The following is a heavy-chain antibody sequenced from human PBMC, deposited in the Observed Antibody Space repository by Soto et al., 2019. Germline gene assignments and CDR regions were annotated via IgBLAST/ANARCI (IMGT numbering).Heavy chain of an antibody. J-gene: IGHJ4*02. CDR3: AREGSYYDILPAFYEY. Sequence: ASVKVSCKASGYTFPAYGVSWVRQAPGQGLEWMGWISPYNGNTKYAQKFQGRVTLTTDTSTTTAYMEVRSLRSDDTAVYYCAREGSYYDILPAFYEYWGQGSLVTVSS. CDR2: ISPYNGNT. D-gene: IGHD3-9*01. CDR1: GYTFPAYG. V-gene: IGHV1-18*04.